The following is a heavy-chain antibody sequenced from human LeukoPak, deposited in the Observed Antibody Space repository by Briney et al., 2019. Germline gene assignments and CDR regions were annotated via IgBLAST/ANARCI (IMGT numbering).Heavy chain of an antibody. Sequence: ASVKVSCKASGYTFTGYYILWVRQVPGQGLEWMGWINPNSGGTTYAQNFQGRVTMTRDTSISTAYMELSRLRSDDTAVYYCATVGYCSNGVCYTNWFDPWGQGTLVTVSS. D-gene: IGHD2-8*01. V-gene: IGHV1-2*02. CDR2: INPNSGGT. CDR3: ATVGYCSNGVCYTNWFDP. J-gene: IGHJ5*02. CDR1: GYTFTGYY.